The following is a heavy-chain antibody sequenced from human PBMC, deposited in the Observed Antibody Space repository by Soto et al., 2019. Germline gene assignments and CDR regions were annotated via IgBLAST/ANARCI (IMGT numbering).Heavy chain of an antibody. CDR3: ARRYCSGGSCYWDYFDS. V-gene: IGHV4-59*01. CDR1: GGSISSYY. Sequence: SETLSLTCTVSGGSISSYYWSWIRQPPGKGLEWIGYIYYSGSTNYNPSLKSRVTISVDTSKNQFSLKLSSVTAADTAVYYCARRYCSGGSCYWDYFDSTGQNTLVTVSS. J-gene: IGHJ4*02. CDR2: IYYSGST. D-gene: IGHD2-15*01.